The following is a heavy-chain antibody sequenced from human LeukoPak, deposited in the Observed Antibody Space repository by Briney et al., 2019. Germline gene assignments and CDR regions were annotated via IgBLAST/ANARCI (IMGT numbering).Heavy chain of an antibody. D-gene: IGHD3-10*01. Sequence: PGGSLRLSCAASGFTFSSNGMHWVRQAPGKGLEWVSYISSSGTTKYYADSVKGRFTISRDNAKNSLYLQMNSLRAEDTAVYYCARDRGSGTYMYADYWGQGTLVTVSS. CDR1: GFTFSSNG. CDR2: ISSSGTTK. V-gene: IGHV3-48*04. CDR3: ARDRGSGTYMYADY. J-gene: IGHJ4*02.